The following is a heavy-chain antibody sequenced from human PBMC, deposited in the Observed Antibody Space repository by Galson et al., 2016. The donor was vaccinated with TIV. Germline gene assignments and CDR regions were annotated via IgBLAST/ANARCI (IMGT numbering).Heavy chain of an antibody. V-gene: IGHV4-39*01. CDR3: ARPHSYSNYALDV. Sequence: SETLSLTCTVSGGSIGSSSYYWAWIRQPPGKGLERIGSIYYTGTTYYSPSLKSRVTISADRSKNQFSLNLNSVTATDTAVYYCARPHSYSNYALDVWGQGTTVTVSS. CDR2: IYYTGTT. J-gene: IGHJ6*02. D-gene: IGHD4-11*01. CDR1: GGSIGSSSYY.